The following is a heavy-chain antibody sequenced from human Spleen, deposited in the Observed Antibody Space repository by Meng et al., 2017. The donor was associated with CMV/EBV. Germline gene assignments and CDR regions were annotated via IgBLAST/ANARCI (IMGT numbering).Heavy chain of an antibody. J-gene: IGHJ6*02. Sequence: GESLKISCAASGFTFSNYALSWVRQAPGKGLEWVAFIRYDGSNKYYADSVKGRFTISRDNSKNTLYLQMNSLRAEDTAVYYCAKDRGGSYGLDRGNYGMDVWGQGTTVTVSS. CDR3: AKDRGGSYGLDRGNYGMDV. V-gene: IGHV3-30*02. CDR2: IRYDGSNK. CDR1: GFTFSNYA. D-gene: IGHD5-18*01.